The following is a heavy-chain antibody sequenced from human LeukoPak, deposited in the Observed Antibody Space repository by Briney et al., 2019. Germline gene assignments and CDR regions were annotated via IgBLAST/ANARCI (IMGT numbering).Heavy chain of an antibody. CDR1: GYTFTDYY. CDR3: ARGGRDYGDY. CDR2: INPKSGGT. Sequence: ASVKVSCKASGYTFTDYYVHWVRQAPGQGLECMGWINPKSGGTSYAQKFQGRVTMTRETSISTAYMELGRLRSDDTAVYYCARGGRDYGDYWGQGTLVTVSS. J-gene: IGHJ4*02. V-gene: IGHV1-2*02.